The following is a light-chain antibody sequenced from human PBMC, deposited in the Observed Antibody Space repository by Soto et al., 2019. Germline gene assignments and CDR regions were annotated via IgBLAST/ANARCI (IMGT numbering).Light chain of an antibody. J-gene: IGLJ1*01. CDR2: EVT. CDR1: SSDVGGYNS. V-gene: IGLV2-14*01. CDR3: TSYTRSSAPNYV. Sequence: QSALTQPASVSGSPGQSITISCTGTSSDVGGYNSVSWYQQHPGKAPKLMIYEVTNRPSGVSNRFSGSKSGNTASLTISGLQAEDEAEYYCTSYTRSSAPNYVFGTGTKLTVL.